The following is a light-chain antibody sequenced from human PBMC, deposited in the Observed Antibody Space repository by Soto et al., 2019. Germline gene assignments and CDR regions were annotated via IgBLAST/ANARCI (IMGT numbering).Light chain of an antibody. V-gene: IGKV3-11*01. Sequence: EIVLTRSPATRSWCPLEIATVGLMASQSVSSYLAWYQQKPGQAPRLLIYDASNRATGIPARFSGSGSGTDFTLTISSLEPEHFAVYYCQQRSNWPPINFGKGTRLEIK. CDR2: DAS. CDR3: QQRSNWPPIN. CDR1: QSVSSY. J-gene: IGKJ5*01.